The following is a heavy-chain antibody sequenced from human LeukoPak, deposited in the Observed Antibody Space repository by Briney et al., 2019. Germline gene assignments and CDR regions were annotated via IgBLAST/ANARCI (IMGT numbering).Heavy chain of an antibody. CDR2: ISPRGGGT. D-gene: IGHD7-27*01. CDR1: GFTFSNYG. V-gene: IGHV3-23*01. Sequence: PGGSLRLSCAASGFTFSNYGMNWVPQAPGEGREWLSGISPRGGGTYYADSVKGRFTISRDDSKSTLSLQMNSLRVEDTAVYYCARDLAWGAFDYWGQGTLVSVSS. J-gene: IGHJ4*02. CDR3: ARDLAWGAFDY.